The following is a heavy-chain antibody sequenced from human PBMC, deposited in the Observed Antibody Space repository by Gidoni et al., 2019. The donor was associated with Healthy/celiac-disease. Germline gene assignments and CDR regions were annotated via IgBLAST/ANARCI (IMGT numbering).Heavy chain of an antibody. Sequence: EVQLLESGGGLVQPGGSLRLSCAASGFTVSSYAMSWVRQARGKGLEWVSAIRGSVGSTYYADSVKGRFTISRDNSKNTLYRQMNSLRAEDTAVYYCAKAPRSKVYGAGYPLMFDPWGQGTLVTVSS. J-gene: IGHJ5*02. D-gene: IGHD3-9*01. CDR1: GFTVSSYA. CDR3: AKAPRSKVYGAGYPLMFDP. CDR2: IRGSVGST. V-gene: IGHV3-23*01.